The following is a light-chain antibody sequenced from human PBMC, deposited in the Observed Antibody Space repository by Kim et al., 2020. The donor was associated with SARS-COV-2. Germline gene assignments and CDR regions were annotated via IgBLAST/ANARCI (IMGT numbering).Light chain of an antibody. Sequence: LSTSVGDRVTITCRASQNIDNYLNWYQQKPGKAPKLLIYAASRFQSGVPSRFSGSGSGTDFTLTISSLQPEDFATYYCLQTYNTPHTFGQGTKLEI. J-gene: IGKJ2*01. CDR2: AAS. CDR1: QNIDNY. V-gene: IGKV1-39*01. CDR3: LQTYNTPHT.